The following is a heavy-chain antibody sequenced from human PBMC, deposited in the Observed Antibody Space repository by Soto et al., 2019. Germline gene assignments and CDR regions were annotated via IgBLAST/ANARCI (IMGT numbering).Heavy chain of an antibody. Sequence: EVQLVESGGGLVQPGGSLRLSCAASGFTFSSYWMSWVRQAPGKVLEWVANIKQDGSEKYYVESVKGRFTISRDNAKNSLYMQMNSLRAEDTAVYYCARDGYSSSWYGYWGQGTLVTVSS. CDR2: IKQDGSEK. CDR3: ARDGYSSSWYGY. V-gene: IGHV3-7*01. J-gene: IGHJ4*02. D-gene: IGHD6-13*01. CDR1: GFTFSSYW.